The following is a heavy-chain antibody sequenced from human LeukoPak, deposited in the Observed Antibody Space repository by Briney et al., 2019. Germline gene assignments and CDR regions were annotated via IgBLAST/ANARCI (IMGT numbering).Heavy chain of an antibody. V-gene: IGHV4-59*08. J-gene: IGHJ4*02. CDR2: IYYSWST. D-gene: IGHD6-13*01. CDR3: ARSRSGWSDGGDF. Sequence: PSETLSLTCTVSGDSISGYYWNWIRQPPGKGLEWIGYIYYSWSTNYNPSLKSRVTISVDSSKNQFSLRLTSVTAADTAVYFCARSRSGWSDGGDFWGQGTLVAVSS. CDR1: GDSISGYY.